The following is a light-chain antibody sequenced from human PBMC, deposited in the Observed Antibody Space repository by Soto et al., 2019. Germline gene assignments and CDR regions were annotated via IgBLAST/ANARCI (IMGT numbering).Light chain of an antibody. Sequence: EIVLTQSPATLSLSPGERATLSCRASQSVINYLAWYQQKPGQAPRLLIYDTSNRATGIPARFSGSGSGTDFTLIISSLEPEDFAVYYRQQRANWPLTFGGGTKVEIK. CDR3: QQRANWPLT. CDR2: DTS. CDR1: QSVINY. V-gene: IGKV3-11*01. J-gene: IGKJ4*01.